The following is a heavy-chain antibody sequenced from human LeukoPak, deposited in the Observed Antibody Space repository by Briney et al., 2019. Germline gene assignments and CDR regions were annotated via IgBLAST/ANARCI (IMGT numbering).Heavy chain of an antibody. Sequence: SETLSLTCTVSGGSISRGSYYWSWIRQPAGKGLEWIGRIYTSGSTNYNPSLKSRVTISVDTSKNQFSLNLTSVTAADTAVYYCARDPGGDGYTDCYYMDVWGKGTSVTVSS. CDR2: IYTSGST. D-gene: IGHD5-24*01. V-gene: IGHV4-61*02. CDR1: GGSISRGSYY. CDR3: ARDPGGDGYTDCYYMDV. J-gene: IGHJ6*03.